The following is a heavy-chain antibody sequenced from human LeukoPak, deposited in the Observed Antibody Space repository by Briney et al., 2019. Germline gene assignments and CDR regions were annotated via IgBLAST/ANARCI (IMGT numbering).Heavy chain of an antibody. CDR2: INSDGGGT. D-gene: IGHD3-3*01. V-gene: IGHV3-74*01. CDR1: GFTFSTSW. Sequence: GGSLRLSCAASGFTFSTSWMHWVRQAPGKGLVCVSRINSDGGGTNYADSVKGRFTISRDNARHTLYLQMYSLRADDTAVYYCAKDRFLGTLADSFDFWGQGTLVTVSS. J-gene: IGHJ4*02. CDR3: AKDRFLGTLADSFDF.